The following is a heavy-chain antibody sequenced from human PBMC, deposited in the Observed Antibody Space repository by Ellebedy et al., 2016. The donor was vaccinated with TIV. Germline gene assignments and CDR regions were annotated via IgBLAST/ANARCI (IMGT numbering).Heavy chain of an antibody. Sequence: ASVKVSXXAFGYTFTSYDIHWVRQAPGQGLEWMGWVNPNSGYTGYAQMFQGRVTMTRNTSINTAYMELRSLRSDDTAVYYCGTPMVGDFSYYYMDVWGKGTTVTVSS. CDR1: GYTFTSYD. J-gene: IGHJ6*03. CDR3: GTPMVGDFSYYYMDV. D-gene: IGHD5-18*01. V-gene: IGHV1-8*01. CDR2: VNPNSGYT.